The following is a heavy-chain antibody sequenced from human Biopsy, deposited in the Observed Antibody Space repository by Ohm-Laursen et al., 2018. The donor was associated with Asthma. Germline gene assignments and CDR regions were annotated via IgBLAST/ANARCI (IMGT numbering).Heavy chain of an antibody. CDR1: GYNFISFA. V-gene: IGHV1-3*04. J-gene: IGHJ3*01. Sequence: ASVTVSCKASGYNFISFAIHWVRQAPGQRLEWMGWVNTGNGDTKYSQKFQGRVTTTRDTSASTAYMELRSLRSEDTATYYCARTYYDFLTGQVKDVFGVWGQGTMVTVSS. CDR3: ARTYYDFLTGQVKDVFGV. CDR2: VNTGNGDT. D-gene: IGHD3-9*01.